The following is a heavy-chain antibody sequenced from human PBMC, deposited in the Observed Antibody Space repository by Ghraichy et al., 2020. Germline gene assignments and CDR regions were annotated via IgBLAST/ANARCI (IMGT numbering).Heavy chain of an antibody. D-gene: IGHD1-1*01. J-gene: IGHJ4*02. CDR3: ASATGSLGRYDY. CDR2: VRSSGNT. CDR1: GASISSYY. Sequence: SETLSLTCSVSGASISSYYWTWIRQPTGKGLEWIGFVRSSGNTNYNPSLKSRVAISFDTSKSEFSLTVNSVTAADTALYFCASATGSLGRYDYWGRGTLVTVSP. V-gene: IGHV4-59*01.